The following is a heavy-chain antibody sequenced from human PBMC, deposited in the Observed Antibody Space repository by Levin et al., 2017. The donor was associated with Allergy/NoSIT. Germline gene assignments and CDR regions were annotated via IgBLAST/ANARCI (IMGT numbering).Heavy chain of an antibody. CDR2: IRSEANGGST. CDR1: GFTFGDYG. V-gene: IGHV3-49*04. D-gene: IGHD6-19*01. Sequence: PGGSLRLSCTTSGFTFGDYGLSWVRQAPGKGLEWVAFIRSEANGGSTEYAASVKGRFTISRDDSKSIAYLQMNSLETEDTAVYYCTRDKRSGGYIFYDWGQGTLVTVSS. CDR3: TRDKRSGGYIFYD. J-gene: IGHJ4*02.